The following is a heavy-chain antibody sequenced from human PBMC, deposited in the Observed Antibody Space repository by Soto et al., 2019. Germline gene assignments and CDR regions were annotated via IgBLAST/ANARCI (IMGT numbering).Heavy chain of an antibody. CDR3: ARDFYDSNRSTWEAFDI. CDR1: GFTFSSYS. CDR2: ISSSSSYI. J-gene: IGHJ3*02. V-gene: IGHV3-21*01. Sequence: GGSLRLSCAASGFTFSSYSMNWVRQAPGKGLEWVSSISSSSSYIYYADSVKGRFTISRDNAKNSLYLQMNSLRAEDTAVYYCARDFYDSNRSTWEAFDIWGQGTMVTVS. D-gene: IGHD3-22*01.